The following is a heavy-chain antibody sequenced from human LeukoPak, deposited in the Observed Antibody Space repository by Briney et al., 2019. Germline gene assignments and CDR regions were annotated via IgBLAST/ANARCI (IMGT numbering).Heavy chain of an antibody. CDR3: AISLRVNDAFDI. CDR1: GYTFTSYD. D-gene: IGHD5/OR15-5a*01. J-gene: IGHJ3*02. V-gene: IGHV1-8*01. CDR2: MNPNSGNT. Sequence: ASVKVSCNASGYTFTSYDINWVRQATGQGLEWMGWMNPNSGNTGYAQKFQGGVTMTRNTSISTAYMELSSLRSEDTAVYYCAISLRVNDAFDIWGQGTMVTVSS.